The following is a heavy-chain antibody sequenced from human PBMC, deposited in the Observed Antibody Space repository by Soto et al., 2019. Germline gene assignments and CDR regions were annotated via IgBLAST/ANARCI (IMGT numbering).Heavy chain of an antibody. V-gene: IGHV4-30-4*01. Sequence: PSETLSLTCTVSGGSISSSSYYWSWIGQPPGKGLEWIGYIYYSGSTYYNPSLKSRVTISVDTSKNQFYLKLSSVTAADTAVYYCARDRGMDSSGDYYYLDYWGQGTLVTVSS. CDR3: ARDRGMDSSGDYYYLDY. D-gene: IGHD3-22*01. J-gene: IGHJ4*02. CDR2: IYYSGST. CDR1: GGSISSSSYY.